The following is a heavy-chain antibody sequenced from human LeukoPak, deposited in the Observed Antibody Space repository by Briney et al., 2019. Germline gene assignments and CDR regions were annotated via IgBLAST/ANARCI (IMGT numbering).Heavy chain of an antibody. J-gene: IGHJ6*02. Sequence: GGSLRLSCAASGFTFSSYSMNWVRQAPGKGLEWVSSISSSSSYIYYADSVKGRFTISRDNAKNSLYLQMNSLRAEDTAVYYCARVGPVDTAMVTPFSLGMDVWGQGTTVTVSS. CDR3: ARVGPVDTAMVTPFSLGMDV. D-gene: IGHD5-18*01. CDR2: ISSSSSYI. V-gene: IGHV3-21*01. CDR1: GFTFSSYS.